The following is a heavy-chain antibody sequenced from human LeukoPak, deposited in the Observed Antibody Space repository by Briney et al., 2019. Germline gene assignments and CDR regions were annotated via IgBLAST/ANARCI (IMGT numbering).Heavy chain of an antibody. CDR2: IKQDGSEK. J-gene: IGHJ3*02. Sequence: GGSSRLSCAASGFTFSSYWMTWVRQSPGKGLEWVAIIKQDGSEKYYGGSVQGRFTISRDNAKNLVSLQLNSLRAEDTAVYYCAGGVGWIFDIWGQGTKVTVSS. CDR3: AGGVGWIFDI. CDR1: GFTFSSYW. D-gene: IGHD2-2*03. V-gene: IGHV3-7*01.